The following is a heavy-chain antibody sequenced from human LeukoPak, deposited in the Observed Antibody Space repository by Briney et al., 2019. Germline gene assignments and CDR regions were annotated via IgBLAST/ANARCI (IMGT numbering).Heavy chain of an antibody. J-gene: IGHJ4*02. V-gene: IGHV3-21*01. CDR1: GFTFSSYS. Sequence: GGSLRLSCAASGFTFSSYSMNWVRQAPGKGLEWVSSISSSSSYIYYADSVKGRFTISRDNAKNSLYLQMNSLRAEDTAVYCCASSVIDSDLFDYWGQGTLVTVSS. CDR3: ASSVIDSDLFDY. D-gene: IGHD3-9*01. CDR2: ISSSSSYI.